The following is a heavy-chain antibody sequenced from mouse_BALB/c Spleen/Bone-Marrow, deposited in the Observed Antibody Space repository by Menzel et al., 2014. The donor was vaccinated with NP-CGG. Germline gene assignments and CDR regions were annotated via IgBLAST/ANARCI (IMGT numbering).Heavy chain of an antibody. J-gene: IGHJ2*01. V-gene: IGHV1-61*01. Sequence: QVQLKQSGAELVRPGTPVKLSCKASGYTFTSYWMNWVKQRPGRGLEWIGRIDPSDSETHYNQKFKDKATLTVDKSSSTAYIQLSSLTSEDSAVYYCARWGAYFDYWGQGTTPTVSS. CDR3: ARWGAYFDY. CDR1: GYTFTSYW. CDR2: IDPSDSET.